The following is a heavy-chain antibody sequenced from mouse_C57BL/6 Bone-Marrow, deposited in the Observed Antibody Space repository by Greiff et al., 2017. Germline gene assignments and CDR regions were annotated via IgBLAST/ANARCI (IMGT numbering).Heavy chain of an antibody. V-gene: IGHV1-55*01. Sequence: VQLQQPGAELVKPGASVKMSCKASGYTFTSYWITWVKQRPGQGLEWIGDIYPGSGSTNYNEKFKSKATLTVDTSSSTAYMQLSSLTSEDSAVYYCARDYSNYGGFAYWGQGTLVTVSA. D-gene: IGHD2-5*01. J-gene: IGHJ3*01. CDR3: ARDYSNYGGFAY. CDR2: IYPGSGST. CDR1: GYTFTSYW.